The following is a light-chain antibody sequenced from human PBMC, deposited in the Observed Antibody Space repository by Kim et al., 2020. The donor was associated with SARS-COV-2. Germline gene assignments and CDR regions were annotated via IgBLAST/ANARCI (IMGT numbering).Light chain of an antibody. CDR3: QQYENWYN. CDR2: KAS. J-gene: IGKJ2*01. CDR1: QSAKTY. Sequence: NQMTQFPSTLSASVGDRVTITCRASQSAKTYLAWYQHKPGKAPKLLIYKASTLQSGVPSRFSGSGSGTEFTLTISSLQADDFATYYCQQYENWYNFGQGTKLEIK. V-gene: IGKV1-5*03.